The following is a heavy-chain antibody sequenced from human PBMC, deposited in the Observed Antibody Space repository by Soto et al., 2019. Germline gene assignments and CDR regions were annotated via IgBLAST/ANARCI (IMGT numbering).Heavy chain of an antibody. CDR1: GFTFSSYA. CDR3: ASLTPSSIAARHDAFDI. V-gene: IGHV3-64*01. J-gene: IGHJ3*02. D-gene: IGHD6-6*01. CDR2: ISSNGGST. Sequence: GGSLRLSCAASGFTFSSYAMHWVRQAPGKGLEYVSAISSNGGSTYYANSVKGRFTISRDNSKNTLYLQMGSLRAEDMAVYYCASLTPSSIAARHDAFDIWGQGTMVTVSS.